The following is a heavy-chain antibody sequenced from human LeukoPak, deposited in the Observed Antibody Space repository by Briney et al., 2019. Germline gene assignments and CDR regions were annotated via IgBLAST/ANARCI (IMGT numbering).Heavy chain of an antibody. CDR3: VRDLVFVWTPGDDFDF. CDR1: GFAFSAYW. V-gene: IGHV3-74*01. Sequence: GGSLRLSCAATGFAFSAYWMHWVRQAPGKGLEWVSRINEDATTISYADSVKGRFIISRDNSKKSLYLQMNNLRAEDTAVYYCVRDLVFVWTPGDDFDFWGQGTLVTVSS. J-gene: IGHJ4*02. D-gene: IGHD3-16*01. CDR2: INEDATTI.